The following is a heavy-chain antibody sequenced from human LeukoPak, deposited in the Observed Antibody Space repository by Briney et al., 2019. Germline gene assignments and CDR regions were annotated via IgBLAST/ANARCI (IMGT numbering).Heavy chain of an antibody. J-gene: IGHJ3*02. CDR2: INVGGSTI. D-gene: IGHD3-10*01. Sequence: GGSLRLSCAASGFTFSDYFMSWIRQAPGKGLEWVSYINVGGSTIFYADSVKGRFTISRDNAKNSLYLQMNSLRAEDTAVYYCARDTYYYGLGVTLDAFDIWGPGTMVTVSS. V-gene: IGHV3-11*01. CDR1: GFTFSDYF. CDR3: ARDTYYYGLGVTLDAFDI.